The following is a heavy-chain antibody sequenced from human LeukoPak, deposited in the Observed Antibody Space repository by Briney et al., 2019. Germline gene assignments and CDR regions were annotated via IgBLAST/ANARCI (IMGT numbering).Heavy chain of an antibody. D-gene: IGHD4-17*01. J-gene: IGHJ4*02. V-gene: IGHV1-69*05. CDR1: GGTFSSYA. CDR3: AREGGLRTTEDYFDY. Sequence: GASVKVSCKASGGTFSSYAISWVRQAPGQGLEWMGGIIPIFGTANYAQKFQGRVTITTDESTSTAYMELSSLRSEDTAVYYCAREGGLRTTEDYFDYWGQGTLVTVSS. CDR2: IIPIFGTA.